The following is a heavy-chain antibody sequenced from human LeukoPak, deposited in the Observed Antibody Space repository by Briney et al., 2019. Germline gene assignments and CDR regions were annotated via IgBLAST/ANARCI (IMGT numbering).Heavy chain of an antibody. V-gene: IGHV4-59*01. CDR3: ARGGHCSGGSCYSPFYYGMDV. Sequence: SETLSLTCTVSGGSISSYYWSWIRQPPGKGLERIGYMYYSGSTNYNPSLKSRVTISVDTSKNQFSLKLSSVTAADTAVYYCARGGHCSGGSCYSPFYYGMDVWGQGTTVTVSS. J-gene: IGHJ6*02. CDR1: GGSISSYY. CDR2: MYYSGST. D-gene: IGHD2-15*01.